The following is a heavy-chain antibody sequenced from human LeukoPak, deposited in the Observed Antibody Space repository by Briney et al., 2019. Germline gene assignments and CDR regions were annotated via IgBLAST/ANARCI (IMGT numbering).Heavy chain of an antibody. CDR3: ARKITGYYGMDV. CDR1: GGSISSSSYY. J-gene: IGHJ6*02. Sequence: KPSETLSLTCTVSGGSISSSSYYWGWIRQPPGKGLEWIGSIYYSGSTYYNPSLKSRVTISVDTSKNQFSLKLSSVTAADTAVYYCARKITGYYGMDVWGQGTTVTVSS. D-gene: IGHD1-20*01. V-gene: IGHV4-39*07. CDR2: IYYSGST.